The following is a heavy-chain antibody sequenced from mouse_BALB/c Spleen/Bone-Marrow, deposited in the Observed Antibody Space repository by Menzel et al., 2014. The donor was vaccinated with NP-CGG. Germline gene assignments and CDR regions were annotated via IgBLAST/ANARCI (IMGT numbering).Heavy chain of an antibody. CDR2: ISDGVSYA. J-gene: IGHJ4*01. V-gene: IGHV5-4*02. CDR3: ARAPPYDFYAMDY. CDR1: GFTFSDYY. D-gene: IGHD2-13*01. Sequence: EVQRVESGGGLVKPGGSLKLSCAASGFTFSDYYMFWVRQTPEKRLEWVATISDGVSYAYYPDSVKGRSTISRDNARNNLYLQMSSLKSEDTAMYYCARAPPYDFYAMDYWGQGTSVTVSS.